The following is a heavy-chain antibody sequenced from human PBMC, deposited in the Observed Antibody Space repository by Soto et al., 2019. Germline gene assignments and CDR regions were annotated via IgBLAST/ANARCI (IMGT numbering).Heavy chain of an antibody. V-gene: IGHV1-18*01. J-gene: IGHJ5*02. CDR1: GYTFKSFG. CDR3: ARDNWNYVRSNGFDP. D-gene: IGHD1-7*01. CDR2: ISAYSGNT. Sequence: QVQLVQSGAEVKKPGASVKVTCTASGYTFKSFGVSWVRQAPGQGLERMGRISAYSGNTNYEQKFQGRITLTTDTSTSTAYMEMRSLRSDDTGIYYCARDNWNYVRSNGFDPWGQGSLVSVSS.